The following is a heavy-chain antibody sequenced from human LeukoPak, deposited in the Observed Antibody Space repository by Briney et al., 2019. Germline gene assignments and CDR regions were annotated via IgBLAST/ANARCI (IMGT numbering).Heavy chain of an antibody. Sequence: ASVEVSCKASGYTFTGYYIHWVRQAPGQGLEWMGWLNPNNGGTKYEQKFQGRVTMTRDTSISTAYMELSSLRSDDTAVYFCARDRNFGGYSNAFDIWGQGTMVTVSS. J-gene: IGHJ3*02. CDR1: GYTFTGYY. V-gene: IGHV1-2*02. CDR2: LNPNNGGT. D-gene: IGHD4-23*01. CDR3: ARDRNFGGYSNAFDI.